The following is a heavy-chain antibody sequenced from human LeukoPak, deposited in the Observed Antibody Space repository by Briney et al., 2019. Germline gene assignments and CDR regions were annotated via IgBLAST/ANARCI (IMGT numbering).Heavy chain of an antibody. J-gene: IGHJ4*02. CDR3: ARDFSGSYWGYFDY. CDR2: TYYRSKWYN. Sequence: SQTLSLTCAISGDSVSSNSAAWNWIRQSPSRGLEWLGRTYYRSKWYNDYAVSVKSRITINPDTSKNQFSLKLSSVTAADTAVYYCARDFSGSYWGYFDYWGQGTLVTVSS. D-gene: IGHD1-26*01. V-gene: IGHV6-1*01. CDR1: GDSVSSNSAA.